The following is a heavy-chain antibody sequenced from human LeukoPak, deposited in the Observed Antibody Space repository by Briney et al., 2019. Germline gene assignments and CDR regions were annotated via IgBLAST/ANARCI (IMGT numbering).Heavy chain of an antibody. CDR2: FSWNSGRI. V-gene: IGHV3-9*01. D-gene: IGHD6-19*01. Sequence: GGSLRLSCAASGFTFDDYAMHWVRQAPGKGLKWVSRFSWNSGRIGNADSVKGRFTISRDNAQNSLYLQMNRLRVEDTALYYCAKDFGYNSHSRFDYWGQGTLVTVSS. J-gene: IGHJ4*02. CDR3: AKDFGYNSHSRFDY. CDR1: GFTFDDYA.